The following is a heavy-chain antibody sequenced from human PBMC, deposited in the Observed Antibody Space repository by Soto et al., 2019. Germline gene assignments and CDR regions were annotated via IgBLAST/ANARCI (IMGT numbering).Heavy chain of an antibody. CDR2: ISYDGGLQ. CDR3: VSDRGYGHASVPYS. V-gene: IGHV3-30*03. Sequence: QAHLVESGGGVMQPGRSRRLSGAASGFTFTNYGMHWVREAPGTRLEWVAVISYDGGLQHYADSVKGRFTISRDNSKNMVPLQMNSLRAEDTAVYYCVSDRGYGHASVPYSWGQGTLVSVSS. CDR1: GFTFTNYG. J-gene: IGHJ4*02. D-gene: IGHD5-18*01.